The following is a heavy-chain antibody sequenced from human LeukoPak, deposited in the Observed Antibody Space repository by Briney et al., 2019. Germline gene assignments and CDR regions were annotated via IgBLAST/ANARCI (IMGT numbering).Heavy chain of an antibody. D-gene: IGHD2-21*02. CDR3: ARDTSGDTAFDS. CDR2: TYYRSEWYN. Sequence: SQTLSLTCVISGDSVSCSGVAWNWIRQSPSGGLEWLGRTYYRSEWYNDYAPSVKSRITINPDTSKNQFSLHLSSVTPEDTAVYYCARDTSGDTAFDSWGQGTLVTVSS. CDR1: GDSVSCSGVA. J-gene: IGHJ4*02. V-gene: IGHV6-1*01.